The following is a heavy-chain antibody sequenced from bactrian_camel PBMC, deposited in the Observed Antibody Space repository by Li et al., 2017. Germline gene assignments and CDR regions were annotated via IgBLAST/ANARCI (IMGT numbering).Heavy chain of an antibody. J-gene: IGHJ4*01. CDR2: IATGSGNT. D-gene: IGHD1*01. V-gene: IGHV3S40*01. Sequence: VQLVESGGGSVQAGGSLRLSCSASGFTFSGAPMSWVRQAPGKGLEWVARIATGSGNTYYADSVKGRFTISQDNAKNTVYLQLTRLQSEVTALYYCAASSVGWSVIEYCGQGTQVTVS. CDR3: AASSVGWSVIEY. CDR1: GFTFSGAP.